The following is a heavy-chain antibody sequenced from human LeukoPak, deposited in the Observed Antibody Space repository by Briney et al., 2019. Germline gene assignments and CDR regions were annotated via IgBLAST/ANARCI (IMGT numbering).Heavy chain of an antibody. V-gene: IGHV3-23*01. D-gene: IGHD3-9*01. Sequence: GGSLRLSCVASGFTFSNYAMSWVRQAPGKGLEWVSAITGSGGITYYADSVKGRFTISRDNSKNTLYLQMNSLRAEDTAVYYCAKWGDYDVLTGYYDPDYWGQGTLVAVSS. CDR1: GFTFSNYA. CDR3: AKWGDYDVLTGYYDPDY. CDR2: ITGSGGIT. J-gene: IGHJ4*02.